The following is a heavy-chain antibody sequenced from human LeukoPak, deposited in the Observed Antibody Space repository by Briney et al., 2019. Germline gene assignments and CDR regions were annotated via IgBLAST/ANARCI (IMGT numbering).Heavy chain of an antibody. V-gene: IGHV3-23*01. D-gene: IGHD3-9*01. CDR1: GFTFSNYA. J-gene: IGHJ4*02. CDR3: VIWGDYDVLTGYYVPDY. CDR2: ITGSGTNT. Sequence: GASLRLSCVASGFTFSNYAMSWVRQAPGKGLEWVSAITGSGTNTYYADSVKGRFTISGDNSKNTVFLQMNSLRHEDTAIYYCVIWGDYDVLTGYYVPDYWGQGTLVTVSS.